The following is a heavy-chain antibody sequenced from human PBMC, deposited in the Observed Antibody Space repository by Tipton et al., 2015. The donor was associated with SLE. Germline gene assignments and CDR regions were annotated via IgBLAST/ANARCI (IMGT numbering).Heavy chain of an antibody. J-gene: IGHJ4*02. Sequence: TLSLTCTVSGGSISSGSYYWSWIRQPAGKGLEWIGHIYTSGSTNYNPSLKSRVTISVDTSKNQFSLKLSSVTAADTAVYYCARGGGSFPGYYFDYWGQGTLVTVSS. D-gene: IGHD1-26*01. CDR3: ARGGGSFPGYYFDY. CDR2: IYTSGST. V-gene: IGHV4-61*09. CDR1: GGSISSGSYY.